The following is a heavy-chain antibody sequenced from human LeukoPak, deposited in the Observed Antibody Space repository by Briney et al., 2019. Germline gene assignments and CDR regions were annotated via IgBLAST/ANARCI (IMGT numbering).Heavy chain of an antibody. CDR1: GYTFTSYG. CDR3: TLYNY. D-gene: IGHD2-2*02. CDR2: ISAYNGNT. Sequence: GASVKVSCKASGYTFTSYGISWVRQAPGQGLEWMGWISAYNGNTNYAQKLQGRVTITRDTSASTAYMELSSLRSEDMAVYYCTLYNYWGQGTLVTVSS. V-gene: IGHV1-18*03. J-gene: IGHJ4*02.